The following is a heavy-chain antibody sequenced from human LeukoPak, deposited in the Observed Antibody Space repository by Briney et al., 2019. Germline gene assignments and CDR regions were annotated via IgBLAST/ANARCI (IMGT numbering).Heavy chain of an antibody. CDR3: ARSRRDYDILTGYYRRSFNWFDP. V-gene: IGHV4-34*01. J-gene: IGHJ5*02. CDR1: GGSFSGYY. Sequence: SETLSLNCAVYGGSFSGYYWSWIRQPPGKGLEWIGEINHSGSTNYNPSLKSRVTISVDTSKNQFSLKLSSVTAADTAVYYCARSRRDYDILTGYYRRSFNWFDPWGQGTLVTVSS. D-gene: IGHD3-9*01. CDR2: INHSGST.